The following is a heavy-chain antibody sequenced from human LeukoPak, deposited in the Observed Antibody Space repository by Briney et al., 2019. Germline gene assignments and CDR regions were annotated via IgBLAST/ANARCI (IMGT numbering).Heavy chain of an antibody. V-gene: IGHV1-46*01. J-gene: IGHJ4*02. Sequence: ASVKVSCKTSGYTFTNYFTHWVRQAPGQGLEWMGMIDPGNGGTTYAQNFQGRVTMTRDTSTSTVYMELSSLRSDDTAVYYCGRELGGGYHDYSGQGTLVTVSS. CDR2: IDPGNGGT. CDR1: GYTFTNYF. D-gene: IGHD2-15*01. CDR3: GRELGGGYHDY.